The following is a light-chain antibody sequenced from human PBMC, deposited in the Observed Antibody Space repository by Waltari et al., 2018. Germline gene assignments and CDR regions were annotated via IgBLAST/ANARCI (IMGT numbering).Light chain of an antibody. V-gene: IGLV2-14*01. CDR2: GVS. CDR3: CSYTTSSTWI. J-gene: IGLJ2*01. Sequence: QSAPTQPPSVSGSPGQSVTISCSGTRSAVGAYNYVSWYQQHPGKAPKLMIYGVSNRPSGVSDRFSGSKSGNTASLTISGLQAEDEADYYCCSYTTSSTWIFGGGTRLTVL. CDR1: RSAVGAYNY.